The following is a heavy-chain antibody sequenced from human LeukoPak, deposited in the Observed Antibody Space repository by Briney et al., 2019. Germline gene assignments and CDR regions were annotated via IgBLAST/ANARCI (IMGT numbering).Heavy chain of an antibody. Sequence: SETLSLTCAVYGGSFSGYYWSWIRQPPGKGLEWIGEINHSGSTNYNPSLKSRVTISVDTSKNQFSLKLSSVTAADTAVYYCARGDIVATNWFDPWGQGTLVTVSS. CDR1: GGSFSGYY. D-gene: IGHD5-12*01. J-gene: IGHJ5*02. CDR3: ARGDIVATNWFDP. CDR2: INHSGST. V-gene: IGHV4-34*01.